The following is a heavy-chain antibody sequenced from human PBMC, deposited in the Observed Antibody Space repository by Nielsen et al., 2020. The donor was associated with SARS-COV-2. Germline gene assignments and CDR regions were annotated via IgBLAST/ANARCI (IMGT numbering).Heavy chain of an antibody. J-gene: IGHJ4*02. Sequence: GGFLRLSCKGSGYSFTSYWIGWVRQMPGKGLEWMGIIYPGDSDTRYSPSFQGQVTISADKSISTAYLQWSSLKASDTAMYYSARYYCSGGSCYSSFDYWGQGTLVTVSS. CDR3: ARYYCSGGSCYSSFDY. CDR2: IYPGDSDT. CDR1: GYSFTSYW. V-gene: IGHV5-51*01. D-gene: IGHD2-15*01.